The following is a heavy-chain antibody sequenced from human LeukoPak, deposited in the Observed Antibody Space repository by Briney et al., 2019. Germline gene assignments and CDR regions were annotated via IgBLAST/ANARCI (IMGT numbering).Heavy chain of an antibody. CDR2: LSGSGDST. CDR1: GFTFSSSA. J-gene: IGHJ4*02. D-gene: IGHD2-21*02. CDR3: AKDRLLNCRGDCYIFDY. V-gene: IGHV3-23*01. Sequence: GGSLRLSCAASGFTFSSSAMTWVRQAPEKGLEWVSPLSGSGDSTFYADSVKGRFSISRDNSKNTLYLQVNGLRTEDTAVYYCAKDRLLNCRGDCYIFDYWGQGTVVTVSS.